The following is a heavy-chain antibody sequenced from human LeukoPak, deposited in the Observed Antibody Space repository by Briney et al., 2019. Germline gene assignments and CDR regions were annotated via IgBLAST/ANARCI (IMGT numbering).Heavy chain of an antibody. V-gene: IGHV3-30-3*01. Sequence: GGSLRLSCAASGFTFSSYAMHWVRQAPGKGLEWVAVISYDGSNKYYADSVKGRFTIFRDNSKNTLYLQMNSLRAEDTAVYYCARDHLLGSYLSYWGQGTLVTVSS. J-gene: IGHJ4*02. CDR1: GFTFSSYA. D-gene: IGHD1-26*01. CDR3: ARDHLLGSYLSY. CDR2: ISYDGSNK.